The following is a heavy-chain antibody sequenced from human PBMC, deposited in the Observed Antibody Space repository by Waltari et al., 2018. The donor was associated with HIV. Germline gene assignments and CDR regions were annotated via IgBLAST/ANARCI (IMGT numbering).Heavy chain of an antibody. D-gene: IGHD3-10*01. V-gene: IGHV3-30*03. Sequence: QVQLVESGGAVVQSGGSLSLSCGVSGFDVSFFGMHWVRQAPGKGLEWVGVMSYDGKTYFSDDVKGRFTMSRDTSKNTMFLQMDRLKIDDRAVYYCARDLNMLYHGSGFDYWGPGTPVTV. CDR2: MSYDGKT. J-gene: IGHJ4*02. CDR1: GFDVSFFG. CDR3: ARDLNMLYHGSGFDY.